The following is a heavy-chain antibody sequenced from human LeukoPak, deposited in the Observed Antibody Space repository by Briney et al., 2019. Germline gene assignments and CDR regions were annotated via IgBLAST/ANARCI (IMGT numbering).Heavy chain of an antibody. CDR3: ARGRDIVVVPAAMSPPHFDY. CDR1: GFTFSSYA. Sequence: PGGSLRLSCAASGFTFSSYAMSWVRQAPGKGLEWVAVIWYDGSNKYYADSVKGRFTISRDNSKNTLYLQMNSLRAEDTAVYYCARGRDIVVVPAAMSPPHFDYWGQGTLVTVSS. V-gene: IGHV3-33*08. CDR2: IWYDGSNK. J-gene: IGHJ4*02. D-gene: IGHD2-2*01.